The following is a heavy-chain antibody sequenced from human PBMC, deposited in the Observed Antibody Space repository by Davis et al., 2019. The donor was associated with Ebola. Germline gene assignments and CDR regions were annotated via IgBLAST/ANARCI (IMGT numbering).Heavy chain of an antibody. V-gene: IGHV3-23*01. CDR2: ISGSGGST. Sequence: ESLKTPCAAPGFTFHNYAMSWVCQAPGKGLEWFSAISGSGGSTYYADSVKGRFTISRDNSKNTLYLQMNSLRAEDTAVYYCAKDLQSPVWDQGTLVTVSS. CDR3: AKDLQSPV. CDR1: GFTFHNYA. J-gene: IGHJ4*02.